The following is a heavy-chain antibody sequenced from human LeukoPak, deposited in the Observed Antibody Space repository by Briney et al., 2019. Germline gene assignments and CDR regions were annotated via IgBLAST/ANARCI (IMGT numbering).Heavy chain of an antibody. J-gene: IGHJ5*02. CDR3: AKDLRVSVLLWFGQRPDNWFDP. CDR1: GFTVSSNY. Sequence: PGGSLRLSCAASGFTVSSNYMSWVRQAPGKGLEWVSVIYSGGSTYYADSVKGRFTISRDNSKNTLYLQMNSLRAEDTAVYYCAKDLRVSVLLWFGQRPDNWFDPWGQGTLVTVSS. CDR2: IYSGGST. V-gene: IGHV3-53*01. D-gene: IGHD3-10*01.